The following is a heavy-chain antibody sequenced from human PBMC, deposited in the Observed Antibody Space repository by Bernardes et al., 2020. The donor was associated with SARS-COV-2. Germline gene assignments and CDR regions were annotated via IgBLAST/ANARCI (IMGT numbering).Heavy chain of an antibody. CDR1: GFTFSDYS. D-gene: IGHD3-10*02. Sequence: GGSLRLSCVASGFTFSDYSMNWVRQAPGKGLEWVSSISISSSYIYNADSVKGRFTISRDNAKNSLYLQMNSLRAEDTAVYYCARGEMATIFGAWGYWGQGTLVTVSS. J-gene: IGHJ4*02. CDR3: ARGEMATIFGAWGY. V-gene: IGHV3-21*01. CDR2: ISISSSYI.